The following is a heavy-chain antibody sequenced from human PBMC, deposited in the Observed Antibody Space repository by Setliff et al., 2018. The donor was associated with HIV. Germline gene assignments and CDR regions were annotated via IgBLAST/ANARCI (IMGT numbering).Heavy chain of an antibody. J-gene: IGHJ5*02. Sequence: SETLSLTCTVSGGSISRYYWSWIRQPPGKGLEWIGYIFYSGSTNYNPSLKSRVTISVDASKNQFSLRLSSVTAADTAVYYCARGFLRSRRRWFDPWGQGTLVTVSS. CDR2: IFYSGST. CDR1: GGSISRYY. V-gene: IGHV4-59*01. D-gene: IGHD4-17*01. CDR3: ARGFLRSRRRWFDP.